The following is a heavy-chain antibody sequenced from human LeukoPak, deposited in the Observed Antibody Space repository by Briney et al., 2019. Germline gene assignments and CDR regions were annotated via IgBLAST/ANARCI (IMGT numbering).Heavy chain of an antibody. J-gene: IGHJ4*02. D-gene: IGHD1-26*01. Sequence: ASVKVSCKASGYTHTSYGISLVRQAAGQGLEWMGWISAYNGNTNYAQKLQGRVTMTTDTSTSTAYMELRSLRSDDTAVYYCARDYGIVGATNFDYWGQGTLVTVSS. CDR3: ARDYGIVGATNFDY. CDR2: ISAYNGNT. V-gene: IGHV1-18*01. CDR1: GYTHTSYG.